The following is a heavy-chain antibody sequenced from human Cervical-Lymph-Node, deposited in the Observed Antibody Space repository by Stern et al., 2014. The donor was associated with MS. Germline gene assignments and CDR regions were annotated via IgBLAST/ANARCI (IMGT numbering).Heavy chain of an antibody. D-gene: IGHD4-17*01. J-gene: IGHJ3*02. V-gene: IGHV2-5*02. Sequence: ESGPTRVKATQPLTLTCTFSGFALRNSGVSVAWIRQPPGKALEWLAVIYWDDEKRYSPSLKSRLSITKDASESQVVLTMNNMDPVDTATYYCTHSLHGDYYDAFDTWGQGTMVTVSS. CDR2: IYWDDEK. CDR1: GFALRNSGVS. CDR3: THSLHGDYYDAFDT.